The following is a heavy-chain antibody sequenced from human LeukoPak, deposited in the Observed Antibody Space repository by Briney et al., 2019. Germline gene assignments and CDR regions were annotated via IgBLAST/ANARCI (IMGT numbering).Heavy chain of an antibody. CDR3: AKDISASYYYYMDV. CDR2: ISGSGGST. V-gene: IGHV3-23*01. D-gene: IGHD3-3*02. CDR1: GFTFSSYA. Sequence: GGSLRLSCAASGFTFSSYAMSWVRQAPGKGLEWVSAISGSGGSTYYADSVKGRFTISRDNSKNTLYLQMNSLRAEDTAVYYCAKDISASYYYYMDVWGKGTTVTVSS. J-gene: IGHJ6*03.